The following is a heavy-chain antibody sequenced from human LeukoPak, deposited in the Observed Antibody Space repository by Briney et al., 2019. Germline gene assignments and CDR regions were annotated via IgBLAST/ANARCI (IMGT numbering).Heavy chain of an antibody. CDR1: GGTFSSYA. CDR2: IIPIFGTA. V-gene: IGHV1-69*13. J-gene: IGHJ6*03. Sequence: SVKVSCKASGGTFSSYAISWVRQVPGQGLEWMGGIIPIFGTANYAQKFQGRVTITADESTSTAYMELSSLRSEDTAVYYCARERRSGSGSYRYYYMDVWGKGTTVTISS. CDR3: ARERRSGSGSYRYYYMDV. D-gene: IGHD3-10*01.